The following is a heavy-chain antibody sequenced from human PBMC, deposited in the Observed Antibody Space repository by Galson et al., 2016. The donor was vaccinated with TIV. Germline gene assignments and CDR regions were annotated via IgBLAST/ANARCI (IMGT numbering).Heavy chain of an antibody. CDR1: GGTFSNFV. CDR2: INPIFGTA. CDR3: ARGRGNYFGSGSSYFDS. J-gene: IGHJ4*02. D-gene: IGHD3-10*01. V-gene: IGHV1-69*06. Sequence: SVKVSCKASGGTFSNFVISWVRQAPGQGLEWMGSINPIFGTANYAQKFQGRVTITADTSTSTIYMELSSLRSEDTAVYYCARGRGNYFGSGSSYFDSWGQGSLVTVSS.